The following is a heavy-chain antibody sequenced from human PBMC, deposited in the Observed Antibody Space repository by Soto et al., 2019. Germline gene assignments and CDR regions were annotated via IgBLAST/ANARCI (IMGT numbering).Heavy chain of an antibody. CDR1: GGSLSSGGYS. D-gene: IGHD6-13*01. CDR2: IYHSGST. Sequence: PSETLSLTCAVSGGSLSSGGYSWSWIRQPPGKGLEWIGYIYHSGSTYYNPSLKSRVTISVDRSKNQFSLKLSSVTAADTAVYYCARAIAAGYNWFDPWGQGTLVTVSS. V-gene: IGHV4-30-2*01. CDR3: ARAIAAGYNWFDP. J-gene: IGHJ5*02.